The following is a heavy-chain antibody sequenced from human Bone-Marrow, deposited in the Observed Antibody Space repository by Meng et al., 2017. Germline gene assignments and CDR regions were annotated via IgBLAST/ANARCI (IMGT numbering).Heavy chain of an antibody. CDR3: ARVGITMVRGVIVLYYFDD. Sequence: ASVKVSCKPSGYNFPDYYIHWVRQAPGQGLEWMGRIDPKNGDTHYAQKFQGRVTMTGDTSISTAYMDLSGLRSDDTAVYYCARVGITMVRGVIVLYYFDDWGQGTLVTV. CDR2: IDPKNGDT. V-gene: IGHV1-2*06. CDR1: GYNFPDYY. D-gene: IGHD3-10*01. J-gene: IGHJ4*02.